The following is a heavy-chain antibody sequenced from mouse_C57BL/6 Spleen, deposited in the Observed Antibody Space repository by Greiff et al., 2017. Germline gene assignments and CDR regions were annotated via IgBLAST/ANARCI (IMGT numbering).Heavy chain of an antibody. V-gene: IGHV1-52*01. CDR2: IDPSDSET. D-gene: IGHD2-3*01. CDR3: ARSDDGPFAY. CDR1: GYTFTSYW. J-gene: IGHJ3*01. Sequence: VQLQQPGAELVRPGSSVQLSCQASGYTFTSYWMHWVKQRPIQGLEWIGNIDPSDSETHYNQKFKDKATLTVDKSSSTAYMQLSSLTSEDSAVYYCARSDDGPFAYWGQGTLVTVAA.